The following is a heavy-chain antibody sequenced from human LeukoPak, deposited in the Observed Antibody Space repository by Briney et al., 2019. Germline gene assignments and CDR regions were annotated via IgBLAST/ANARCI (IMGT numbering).Heavy chain of an antibody. CDR2: IYPGVSDT. CDR1: RYSFTSYW. V-gene: IGHV5-51*01. J-gene: IGHJ4*02. Sequence: GESLKISCKGSRYSFTSYWIGWARHTPGKGLEWMGIIYPGVSDTRYSPSFQGQVTIPSDKSISTAYLQWSSLKASDTAMYYCARCCRPIDYWGQGTLVTVSS. CDR3: ARCCRPIDY.